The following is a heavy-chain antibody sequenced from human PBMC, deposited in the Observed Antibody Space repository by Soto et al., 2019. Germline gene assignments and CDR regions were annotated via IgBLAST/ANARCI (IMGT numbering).Heavy chain of an antibody. CDR3: ARERPYYYGSGSYGMDV. D-gene: IGHD3-10*01. CDR1: GGSISSSSYY. CDR2: IYYSGST. V-gene: IGHV4-39*07. Sequence: PSETLSLTCTVSGGSISSSSYYWGWIRQPPGKGLEWIGSIYYSGSTYYNPSLKSRVTISVDTSKNQFSLKLSSVTAADTAVYYCARERPYYYGSGSYGMDVWGQGTTVTVSS. J-gene: IGHJ6*02.